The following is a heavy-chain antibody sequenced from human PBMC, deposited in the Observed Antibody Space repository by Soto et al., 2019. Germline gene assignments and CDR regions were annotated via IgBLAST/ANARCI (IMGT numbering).Heavy chain of an antibody. CDR1: GGSISSGDYY. Sequence: QVQLQESGPGLVKPSQTLSLTCTVSGGSISSGDYYWSWIRQPPGKGLEWIGYIYYSGSTYYNPSLMGRVTITVDTSKSQFSLKLSSVTAADTAGYYCGSEISYGYYWGQGTQVTVS. J-gene: IGHJ4*02. CDR2: IYYSGST. D-gene: IGHD5-18*01. V-gene: IGHV4-30-4*01. CDR3: GSEISYGYY.